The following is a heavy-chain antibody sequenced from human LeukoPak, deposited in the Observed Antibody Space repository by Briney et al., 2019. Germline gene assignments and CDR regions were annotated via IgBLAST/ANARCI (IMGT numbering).Heavy chain of an antibody. CDR1: GGSFSGYY. CDR2: ISSSSSYI. J-gene: IGHJ4*02. Sequence: LSLTCAVYGGSFSGYYWSWIRQPPGKGLEWVSSISSSSSYIYYADSVKSRFTISRDNSKNTLYLQMNSLRAEDTAVYYCAKGALPKGVTGIDYWGQGTLVTVSS. D-gene: IGHD5-18*01. V-gene: IGHV3-11*06. CDR3: AKGALPKGVTGIDY.